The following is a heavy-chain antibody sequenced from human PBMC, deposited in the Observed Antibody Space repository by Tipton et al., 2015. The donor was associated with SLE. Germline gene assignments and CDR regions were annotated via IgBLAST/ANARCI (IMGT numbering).Heavy chain of an antibody. V-gene: IGHV4-59*12. J-gene: IGHJ6*02. CDR1: GGSLSSYY. CDR3: ARVGHSYYYYYGMDV. D-gene: IGHD1-26*01. CDR2: LSYSGSP. Sequence: TLSLTCSVSGGSLSSYYWSWIRQSPEKGLEWIGYLSYSGSPNYNPSRESRVTISVDTSKNQFSLKLTSVTAADTAVYYCARVGHSYYYYYGMDVWGQGTTVTVSS.